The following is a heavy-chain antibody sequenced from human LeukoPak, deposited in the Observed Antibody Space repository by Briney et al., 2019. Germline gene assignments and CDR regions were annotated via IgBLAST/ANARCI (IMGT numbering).Heavy chain of an antibody. Sequence: GGSLRLSCSASGLTFPSYALHWVRQAPGKGLEYVSAISTTGRRTYYADSVKGRFTISRDNSKSKMYLQMISLRPEDTAVYYCVTAYCSSTNCYGPEYWGRGTLVTVSS. CDR1: GLTFPSYA. J-gene: IGHJ4*02. CDR2: ISTTGRRT. D-gene: IGHD2-2*01. CDR3: VTAYCSSTNCYGPEY. V-gene: IGHV3-64D*06.